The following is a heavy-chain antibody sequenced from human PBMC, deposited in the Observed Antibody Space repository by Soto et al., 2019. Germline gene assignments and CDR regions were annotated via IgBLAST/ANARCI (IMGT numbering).Heavy chain of an antibody. CDR3: ARLSHPYGSSWYMDY. Sequence: QVQLQESGPGLVKPSETLSLTCTVSGGSISNYYWSWIRQPPGKGLEWMGYIYSSGSTNYNPSLKSRVTISVDTSKNQCSLKLYSVTAADTAVYYCARLSHPYGSSWYMDYWGQGTLGTVSS. V-gene: IGHV4-59*08. J-gene: IGHJ4*02. CDR1: GGSISNYY. CDR2: IYSSGST. D-gene: IGHD6-13*01.